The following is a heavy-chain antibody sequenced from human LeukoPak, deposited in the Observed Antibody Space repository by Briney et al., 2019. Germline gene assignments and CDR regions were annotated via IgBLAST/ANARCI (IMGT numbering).Heavy chain of an antibody. Sequence: GGSLRLSCAVSGFCSTAYWMTWVRHAPGTGLEWVADINPAGSETYYVEPLKGRFSISRDNAKNLVYLQMNSLSADDTAVYHCARFGYGAAVDVWGQGTPVTVSS. CDR3: ARFGYGAAVDV. CDR2: INPAGSET. J-gene: IGHJ6*01. D-gene: IGHD6-13*01. CDR1: GFCSTAYW. V-gene: IGHV3-7*01.